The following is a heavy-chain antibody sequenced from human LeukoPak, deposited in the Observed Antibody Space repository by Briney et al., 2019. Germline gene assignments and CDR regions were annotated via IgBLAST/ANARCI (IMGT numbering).Heavy chain of an antibody. J-gene: IGHJ4*02. CDR2: ISYDGSNK. CDR3: ARDLGYGSGSYDY. D-gene: IGHD3-10*01. CDR1: GFTFSSYA. V-gene: IGHV3-30-3*01. Sequence: GGSLRLSCAASGFTFSSYAMRWVRQAPGKGLEWVAVISYDGSNKYYADSVKGRFTISRDNSKNTLYLQMNSLRAEDTAVYYCARDLGYGSGSYDYWGQGTLVTVSS.